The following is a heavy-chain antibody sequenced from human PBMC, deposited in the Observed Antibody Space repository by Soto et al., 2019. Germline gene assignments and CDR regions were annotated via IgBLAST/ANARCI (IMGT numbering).Heavy chain of an antibody. V-gene: IGHV3-13*01. CDR3: ARVKRNSGYDPAFDY. J-gene: IGHJ4*02. CDR2: IGTAGDT. D-gene: IGHD5-12*01. Sequence: EVQPVESGGGLVQPGGSLRLSCAASGFTFSSYDMHWVRQATGKGLEWVSAIGTAGDTYYPGSVKGRFTISRENAKNSLYLQMNSLRAGDTAVYYCARVKRNSGYDPAFDYWGQGTLVTVSS. CDR1: GFTFSSYD.